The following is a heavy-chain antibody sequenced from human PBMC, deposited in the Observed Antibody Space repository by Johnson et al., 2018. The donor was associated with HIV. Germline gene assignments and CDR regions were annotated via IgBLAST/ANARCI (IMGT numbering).Heavy chain of an antibody. Sequence: QMQLVESGGGVVQPGRSLRLSCAASGFTFSSYAMHWVRQAPGKGLEWVAVISYDGSNKYFADSVKGRFTISRDNSKSTLYLQMNSLRAEDTALYYCARSRGGGDYAPEAFDIWGQGTMVTVSS. CDR2: ISYDGSNK. CDR3: ARSRGGGDYAPEAFDI. CDR1: GFTFSSYA. D-gene: IGHD4-17*01. V-gene: IGHV3-30*04. J-gene: IGHJ3*02.